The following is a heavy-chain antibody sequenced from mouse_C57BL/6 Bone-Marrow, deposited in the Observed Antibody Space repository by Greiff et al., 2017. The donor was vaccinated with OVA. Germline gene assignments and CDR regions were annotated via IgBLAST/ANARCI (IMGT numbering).Heavy chain of an antibody. CDR3: TRGYSNYYAMDY. J-gene: IGHJ4*01. CDR1: GYTFTDYE. D-gene: IGHD2-5*01. Sequence: QVQLQQSGAELVRPGASVTLSCKASGYTFTDYEMHWVQQTPVHGLEWIGAIDTETGGTAYNQKFKGKAILTAAKSSSTAYMVLRSLTSDDSAVYYCTRGYSNYYAMDYWGQGTSVTVSS. V-gene: IGHV1-15*01. CDR2: IDTETGGT.